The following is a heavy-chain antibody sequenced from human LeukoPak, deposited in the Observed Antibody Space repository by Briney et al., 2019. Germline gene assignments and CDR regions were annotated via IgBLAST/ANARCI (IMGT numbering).Heavy chain of an antibody. Sequence: PGRSLRLSCAASGFTFSTYAVNWVRQAPGKGLEWVSTISGSGDSTYYADSVEGRFTISRDNSKDTLYLQMSSVRVDDTAVYYCARDRGRYYDSRGFYWGYYFDSWGQGILVTVST. D-gene: IGHD3-22*01. CDR2: ISGSGDST. J-gene: IGHJ4*02. CDR3: ARDRGRYYDSRGFYWGYYFDS. V-gene: IGHV3-23*01. CDR1: GFTFSTYA.